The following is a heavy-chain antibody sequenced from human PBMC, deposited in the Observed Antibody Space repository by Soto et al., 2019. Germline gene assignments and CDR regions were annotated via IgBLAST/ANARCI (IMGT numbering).Heavy chain of an antibody. D-gene: IGHD6-19*01. CDR1: GGSFSGYY. CDR2: INHSGST. Sequence: PSETLSLTCAVYGGSFSGYYWSWIRQPPGKGLEWIGEINHSGSTNYNPSLKSRVTISVDTSKNQLSLRLNSVNAADTAVYYCARDTGNFSDWHTDLAYWGQGTTVTVSS. J-gene: IGHJ6*02. V-gene: IGHV4-34*01. CDR3: ARDTGNFSDWHTDLAY.